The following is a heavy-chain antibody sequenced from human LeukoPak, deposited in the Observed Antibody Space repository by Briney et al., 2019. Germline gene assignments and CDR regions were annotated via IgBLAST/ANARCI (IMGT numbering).Heavy chain of an antibody. D-gene: IGHD5-12*01. CDR3: ARDRYSGYGLPDY. Sequence: SETLSLTCAVYGGSFSGYYWSWIRQPPGKGLEWIGEINHSGSTNYNPSLKSRVTISVDTSKNQFSLKLSSVTAADTAVYYCARDRYSGYGLPDYWGQGTLVTVSS. V-gene: IGHV4-34*01. J-gene: IGHJ4*02. CDR2: INHSGST. CDR1: GGSFSGYY.